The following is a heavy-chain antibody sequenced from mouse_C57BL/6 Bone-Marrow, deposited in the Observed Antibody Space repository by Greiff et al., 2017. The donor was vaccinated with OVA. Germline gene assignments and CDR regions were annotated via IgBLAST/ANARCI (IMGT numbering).Heavy chain of an antibody. CDR2: IDPSDSYT. V-gene: IGHV1-69*01. CDR1: GYTFTSYW. Sequence: QVQLKQPGAELVMPGASVKLSCKASGYTFTSYWMHWVKQRPGQGLEWIGEIDPSDSYTNYNPKFKGKSTLTVDKSSSTAYMQLSSLTSADSAVYYCAREVYGSSYYYFDYWGQGTTLTVSS. J-gene: IGHJ2*01. D-gene: IGHD1-1*01. CDR3: AREVYGSSYYYFDY.